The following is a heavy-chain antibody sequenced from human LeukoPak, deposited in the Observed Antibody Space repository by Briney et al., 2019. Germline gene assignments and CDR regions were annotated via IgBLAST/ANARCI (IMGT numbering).Heavy chain of an antibody. D-gene: IGHD5-18*01. CDR2: IYYSGSA. CDR3: ARARYSYDYLGLRIYFDL. CDR1: GGSISSYY. V-gene: IGHV4-59*01. Sequence: SETLSLTCTVSGGSISSYYWSWIRQPPGKGLEWIGYIYYSGSANYNPSLKSRVTISVDTSKNQFSLKLSSVTAADTAVYYCARARYSYDYLGLRIYFDLWGQGTLVTVSS. J-gene: IGHJ4*02.